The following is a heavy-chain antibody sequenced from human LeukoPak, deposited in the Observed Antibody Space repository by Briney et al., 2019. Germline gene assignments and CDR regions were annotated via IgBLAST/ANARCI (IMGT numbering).Heavy chain of an antibody. CDR2: INPNSGGT. Sequence: GASVKVSCKASGYTFTSYGISWVRQAPGQGLEWMGWINPNSGGTNYAQKFQGRVTMTRDTSISTAYMELSRLRSDDTAVYYCARGGDNCGGDCRDYYYYYYMDVWGKGTTVTVSS. V-gene: IGHV1-2*02. D-gene: IGHD2-21*02. J-gene: IGHJ6*03. CDR1: GYTFTSYG. CDR3: ARGGDNCGGDCRDYYYYYYMDV.